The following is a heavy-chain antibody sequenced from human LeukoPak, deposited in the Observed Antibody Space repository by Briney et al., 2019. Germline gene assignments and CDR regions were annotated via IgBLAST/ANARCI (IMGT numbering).Heavy chain of an antibody. CDR2: IHYSGAT. D-gene: IGHD3-3*01. Sequence: SETLSLTCTVSGDSISGYFWSWIRQTPGKGLEWIGYIHYSGATNYNPSLKSRVTMSVDTSKDQFSLKLSSVTAADTAVYYCASQFYHFWSENYYFYYMDVWGKGTTVTVSS. CDR3: ASQFYHFWSENYYFYYMDV. V-gene: IGHV4-59*08. CDR1: GDSISGYF. J-gene: IGHJ6*03.